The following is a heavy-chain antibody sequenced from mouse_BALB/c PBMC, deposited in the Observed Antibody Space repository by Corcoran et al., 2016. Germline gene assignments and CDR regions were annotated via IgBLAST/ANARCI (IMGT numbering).Heavy chain of an antibody. V-gene: IGHV14-3*02. Sequence: EVQLQQSGAELVKPGASVKLSCTASGINIKDTYMHWVKQRPEQGLEWIGRIDPANGNTKYDPKFQGKATITADTSSNTAYLQLSSLTSEDTAVYYGARWDWYFDVWGAGTTVTVSS. CDR3: ARWDWYFDV. CDR1: GINIKDTY. CDR2: IDPANGNT. J-gene: IGHJ1*01.